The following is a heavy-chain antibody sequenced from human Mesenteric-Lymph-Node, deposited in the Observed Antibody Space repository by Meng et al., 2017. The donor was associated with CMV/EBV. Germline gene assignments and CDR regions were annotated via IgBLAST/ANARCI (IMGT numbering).Heavy chain of an antibody. CDR2: IYSGGST. J-gene: IGHJ6*02. Sequence: GESLKISCAASGFTASSNYMSWVRQAPGKGLEWVSVIYSGGSTYYADSVKGRFTISRDNSKNTLYLQMNSLRAEDTAVYYCARDLGYPRYGMDVWGQGTTVTVSS. CDR1: GFTASSNY. V-gene: IGHV3-66*02. D-gene: IGHD2-15*01. CDR3: ARDLGYPRYGMDV.